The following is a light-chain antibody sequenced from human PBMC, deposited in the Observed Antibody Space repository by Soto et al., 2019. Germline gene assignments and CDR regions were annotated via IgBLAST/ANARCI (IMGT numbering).Light chain of an antibody. V-gene: IGLV2-14*01. Sequence: QSALTQPASVSGSPGQSITVSCTGTSSDVGLYDYVSWFQQHPGKSPKLIIYEVSHRPSGVSSRFSGSKSGNTASLTISGLQTEDEANYYCSSYTTVFTCVFGTRTKVTVL. CDR2: EVS. CDR3: SSYTTVFTCV. CDR1: SSDVGLYDY. J-gene: IGLJ1*01.